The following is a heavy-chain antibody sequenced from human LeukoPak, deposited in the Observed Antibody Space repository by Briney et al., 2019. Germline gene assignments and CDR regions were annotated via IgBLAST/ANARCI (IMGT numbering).Heavy chain of an antibody. CDR1: GCTFDDYA. CDR3: ARDARLLGGIAARVNWFDP. J-gene: IGHJ5*02. CDR2: ISWDGGST. D-gene: IGHD6-25*01. Sequence: GGSLRLSCAASGCTFDDYAMHWVRQAPGKGLEWVSLISWDGGSTYYADSVKGRFTISRDNSKNSLYLQMNSLRAEDTALYYCARDARLLGGIAARVNWFDPWGQGTLVTVSS. V-gene: IGHV3-43D*04.